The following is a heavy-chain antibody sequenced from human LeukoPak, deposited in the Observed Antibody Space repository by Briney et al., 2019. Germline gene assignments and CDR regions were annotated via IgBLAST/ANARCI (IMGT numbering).Heavy chain of an antibody. J-gene: IGHJ6*02. V-gene: IGHV3-30*02. CDR1: GFTFSSYG. CDR3: AKDGRSGSQSSYYDMDV. Sequence: GGSLRLSCAASGFTFSSYGMHWVRQAPGKGLEWVAFIRYDGSNKYYADSVKGRFTISRDNSKNTLYLQMNSLRAEDTAVYYCAKDGRSGSQSSYYDMDVWGQGTTVTVSS. D-gene: IGHD1-26*01. CDR2: IRYDGSNK.